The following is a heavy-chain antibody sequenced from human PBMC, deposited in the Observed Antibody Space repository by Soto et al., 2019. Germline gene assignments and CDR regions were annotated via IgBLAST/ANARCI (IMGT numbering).Heavy chain of an antibody. CDR2: ISYDGSTE. CDR3: AKGASHNFDVVLIE. Sequence: QVQLVESGGGVVQPGRSLRLSCAASGFTFSNFGIHWFRQAPGKGPEWLAAISYDGSTEDYVASVMGRFTISRDNPKDTLYLQTNSLRLEDTAVHYCAKGASHNFDVVLIEWGPGTLVTVSS. D-gene: IGHD3-9*01. CDR1: GFTFSNFG. J-gene: IGHJ4*02. V-gene: IGHV3-30*18.